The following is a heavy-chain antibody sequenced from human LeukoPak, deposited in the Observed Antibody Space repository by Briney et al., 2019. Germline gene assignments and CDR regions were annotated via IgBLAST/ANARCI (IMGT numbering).Heavy chain of an antibody. CDR2: IIPIFGTA. D-gene: IGHD3-3*01. Sequence: SVKVSCKASGGTFSSYAISWVRQAPGQGLEWMGGIIPIFGTANYAQKFQGRVTITTDESTSTAYMELSSLRSEDTAVYYCARSPTIFGVVIISYFDYWGQGTLVTVSS. J-gene: IGHJ4*02. CDR1: GGTFSSYA. CDR3: ARSPTIFGVVIISYFDY. V-gene: IGHV1-69*05.